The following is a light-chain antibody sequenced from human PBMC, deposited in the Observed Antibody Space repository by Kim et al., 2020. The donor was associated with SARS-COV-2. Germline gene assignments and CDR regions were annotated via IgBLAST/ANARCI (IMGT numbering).Light chain of an antibody. Sequence: GDRVSITCRASQDISSDLALYQQKPWKAPKLLIYAASTLECGVPSRFSGSGSGTDFTLTISSLQPEDFATYYCQQLNNYPRTFGQGTKVDI. V-gene: IGKV1-9*01. CDR3: QQLNNYPRT. J-gene: IGKJ1*01. CDR1: QDISSD. CDR2: AAS.